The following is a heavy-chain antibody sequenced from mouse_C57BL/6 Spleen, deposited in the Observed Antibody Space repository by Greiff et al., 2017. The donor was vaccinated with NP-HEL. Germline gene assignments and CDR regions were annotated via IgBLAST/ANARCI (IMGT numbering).Heavy chain of an antibody. J-gene: IGHJ2*01. CDR3: ARRKATYYGNFYFDY. CDR1: GYTFTDYY. Sequence: EVQLQQSGPELVKPGASVKISCKASGYTFTDYYMNWVKQSHGKSLEWIGDINPNNGGTSYNQKFKGKATLTVDKSSSTAYMELRSLTSEDSAVYYCARRKATYYGNFYFDYWGRGTTLTVSS. V-gene: IGHV1-26*01. CDR2: INPNNGGT. D-gene: IGHD2-10*01.